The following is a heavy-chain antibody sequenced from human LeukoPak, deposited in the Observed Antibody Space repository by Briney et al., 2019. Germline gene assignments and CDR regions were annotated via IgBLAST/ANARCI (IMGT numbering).Heavy chain of an antibody. V-gene: IGHV3-66*02. CDR2: IYSGGST. J-gene: IGHJ3*02. CDR1: GFTVSSNY. Sequence: PGGSLRLSCAASGFTVSSNYMSWVRQAPGKGLEWASVIYSGGSTYYADSVKGRFTISRDNSKNTLYLQMNSLRAEDTAVYYCGRTVGALDAFDIWGQGTMVTVSS. D-gene: IGHD1-26*01. CDR3: GRTVGALDAFDI.